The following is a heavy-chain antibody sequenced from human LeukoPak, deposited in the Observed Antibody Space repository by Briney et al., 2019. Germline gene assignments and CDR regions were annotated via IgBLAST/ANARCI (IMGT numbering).Heavy chain of an antibody. J-gene: IGHJ4*02. CDR3: ARAHFSLEHYFDY. Sequence: GGSLRLSCAASGFTFSSYWMHWVRPAPGKGLVWVSRINSDGSSTSYADSVKGRFTISRDNAKNTLYLQMNSLRAEDTAVYYCARAHFSLEHYFDYWGQGTLVTVSS. V-gene: IGHV3-74*01. CDR1: GFTFSSYW. D-gene: IGHD3-3*02. CDR2: INSDGSST.